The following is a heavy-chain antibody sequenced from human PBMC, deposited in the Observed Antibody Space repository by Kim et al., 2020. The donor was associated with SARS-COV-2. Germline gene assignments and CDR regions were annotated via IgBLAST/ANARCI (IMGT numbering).Heavy chain of an antibody. Sequence: YDGSNKYYADSVKGRFTISRDNSKNTLYLQMNSLRAEDTAVYYCARTEDYWGQGTLVTVSS. CDR2: YDGSNK. J-gene: IGHJ4*02. CDR3: ARTEDY. V-gene: IGHV3-30*01.